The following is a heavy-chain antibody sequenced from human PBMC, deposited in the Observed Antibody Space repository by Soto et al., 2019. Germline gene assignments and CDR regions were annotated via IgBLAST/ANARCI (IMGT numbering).Heavy chain of an antibody. CDR1: GFNFSSYV. Sequence: PGGSLRLSCAASGFNFSSYVMHWVRQAPGKGLEWVAVIWYDGGNKYYADSVKGRFTISRDNSKNTLYLQMNSLRAEDTAVYYCANPGTAAGYYYFDYWGQGTLVTGSS. V-gene: IGHV3-33*06. CDR2: IWYDGGNK. CDR3: ANPGTAAGYYYFDY. J-gene: IGHJ4*02. D-gene: IGHD6-13*01.